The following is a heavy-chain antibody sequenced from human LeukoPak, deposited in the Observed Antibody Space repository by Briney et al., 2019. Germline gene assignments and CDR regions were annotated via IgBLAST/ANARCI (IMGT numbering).Heavy chain of an antibody. CDR1: GFTFSDYY. D-gene: IGHD3-22*01. J-gene: IGHJ4*02. Sequence: PGRSLRLSCAASGFTFSDYYMTWIRQPPGKGLEWISYISTSAGTIYYADSVKGRFTISRDNAKNSLYLQMNSLRAEETAVYYCARDAIGSSGFDFDYWGQGTLVTVSS. CDR2: ISTSAGTI. CDR3: ARDAIGSSGFDFDY. V-gene: IGHV3-11*01.